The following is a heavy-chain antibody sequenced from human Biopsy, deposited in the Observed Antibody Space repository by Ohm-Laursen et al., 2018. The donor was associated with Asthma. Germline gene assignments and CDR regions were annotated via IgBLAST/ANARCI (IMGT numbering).Heavy chain of an antibody. Sequence: SDTLSLTCTVSGDSINSYYWTWIRQPPGKGLEWIGYIYYTGTTNSNPSLKSRVTMSVDTSKNQFSLKLTSVTAADTAVYYCVRGSSSWHHGPFHYYYGLDVWGQGTTATVSS. CDR3: VRGSSSWHHGPFHYYYGLDV. J-gene: IGHJ6*02. D-gene: IGHD6-13*01. V-gene: IGHV4-59*08. CDR2: IYYTGTT. CDR1: GDSINSYY.